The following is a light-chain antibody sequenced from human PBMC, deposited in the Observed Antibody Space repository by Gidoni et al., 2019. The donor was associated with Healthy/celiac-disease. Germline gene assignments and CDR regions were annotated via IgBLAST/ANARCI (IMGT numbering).Light chain of an antibody. CDR3: SSYTSSSTYV. V-gene: IGLV2-14*01. CDR2: SVS. J-gene: IGLJ1*01. CDR1: SSDVGGYNY. Sequence: QSALTQPASVSGSPGPSITISCTGTSSDVGGYNYVPWYQQHPGKAPKLMIYSVSNRPSGVSNRFSGSNSGNTASLTISGLQAEDEADYYCSSYTSSSTYVFGTGTKVTVL.